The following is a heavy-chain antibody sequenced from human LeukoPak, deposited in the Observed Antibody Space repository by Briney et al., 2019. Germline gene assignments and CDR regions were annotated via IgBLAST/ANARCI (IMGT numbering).Heavy chain of an antibody. D-gene: IGHD3-22*01. CDR1: GFIFSHYG. CDR3: ARAERLLPNYYDSSGYYYALGY. V-gene: IGHV3-21*01. CDR2: ISTGSTYI. J-gene: IGHJ4*02. Sequence: GGSLRLSCAASGFIFSHYGMNWVRQAPGKGLEWVSSISTGSTYIYYADSVKGRFTISRDNAKNSLYLQMNSLRAEDTAVYYCARAERLLPNYYDSSGYYYALGYWGQGTLVTVSS.